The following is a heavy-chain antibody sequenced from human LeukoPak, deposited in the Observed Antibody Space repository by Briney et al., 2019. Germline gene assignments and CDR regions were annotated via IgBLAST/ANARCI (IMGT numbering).Heavy chain of an antibody. V-gene: IGHV3-30-3*01. Sequence: GGSLRLSCTASGFTFSSYAMHWVRQAPGKGLEWVAVISYDGSNKYYADSVKGRFTISRDNSKNTLYLQMNSLRAEDTAVYYCASDIYGDYDYWGQGTLVTVSS. J-gene: IGHJ4*02. CDR2: ISYDGSNK. D-gene: IGHD4-17*01. CDR1: GFTFSSYA. CDR3: ASDIYGDYDY.